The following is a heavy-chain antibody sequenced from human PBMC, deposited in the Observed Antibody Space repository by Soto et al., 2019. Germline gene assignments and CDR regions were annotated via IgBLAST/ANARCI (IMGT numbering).Heavy chain of an antibody. CDR1: GYTFTSYG. Sequence: QVQLVQSGAEVKKPGASVKVSCKASGYTFTSYGISWVRQAPGQGLEWMGWISAYNGNTNYAQKLQGRVTMTTDTSTSTAYRELRSLRSDDTAVYSCASQVGRPVDWFDPWGQGTVVTVSS. J-gene: IGHJ5*02. D-gene: IGHD1-26*01. V-gene: IGHV1-18*01. CDR2: ISAYNGNT. CDR3: ASQVGRPVDWFDP.